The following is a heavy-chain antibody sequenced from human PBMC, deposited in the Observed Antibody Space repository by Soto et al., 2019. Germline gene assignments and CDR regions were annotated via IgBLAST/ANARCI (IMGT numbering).Heavy chain of an antibody. CDR3: ARFGVVQNYYYYYMDV. D-gene: IGHD3-3*01. Sequence: GESLKISCAASGFTFSSYAMSWVRQAPGKGLEWVSAISGSGGSTYYADSVKGRFTISRDNSKNTLYLQMNSLRAEDTAVYYCARFGVVQNYYYYYMDVWGKGTTVTVSS. CDR2: ISGSGGST. J-gene: IGHJ6*03. CDR1: GFTFSSYA. V-gene: IGHV3-23*01.